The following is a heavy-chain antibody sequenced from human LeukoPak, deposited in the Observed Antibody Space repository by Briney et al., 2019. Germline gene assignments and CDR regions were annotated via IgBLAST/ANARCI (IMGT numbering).Heavy chain of an antibody. D-gene: IGHD3-22*01. CDR3: ARRTSSGYFAY. Sequence: SETLSLTCAVYGGSFSGYYWSWIRQPPGKGLEWIGEINHSRSTNYNPSLKSRVTISVDTSRNQFSLKLSSVTAADTAVYYCARRTSSGYFAYWGQGTLVTVPS. V-gene: IGHV4-34*01. J-gene: IGHJ4*02. CDR1: GGSFSGYY. CDR2: INHSRST.